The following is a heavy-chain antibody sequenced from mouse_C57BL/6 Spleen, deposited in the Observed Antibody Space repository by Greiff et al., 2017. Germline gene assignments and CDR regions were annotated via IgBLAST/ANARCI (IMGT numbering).Heavy chain of an antibody. CDR3: ASESTGGFAY. V-gene: IGHV2-2*01. CDR1: GFSLTSYG. Sequence: QVQLQQSGPGLVQPSQSLSITCTVSGFSLTSYGVHWVRQSPGKGLEWLGVIWSGGSTDYNAAFISRLSISKDNSKSQVFFKMNSLKADDTAIYYCASESTGGFAYWGQGTLVTVSA. J-gene: IGHJ3*01. CDR2: IWSGGST.